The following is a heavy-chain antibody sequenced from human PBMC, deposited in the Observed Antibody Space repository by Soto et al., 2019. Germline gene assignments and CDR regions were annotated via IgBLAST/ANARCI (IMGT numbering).Heavy chain of an antibody. J-gene: IGHJ4*02. D-gene: IGHD2-8*01. Sequence: GGSLRLSCAASGFTVSSNYMSWVRQAPGKGLEWVSVIYSGGSTYYADSVKGRFTISRDNSKNTLYLQMNSLRSEDTAVYYCARPSTYCTNGVCSHHLPLDYWGQGTLVTVSS. CDR1: GFTVSSNY. CDR2: IYSGGST. V-gene: IGHV3-66*04. CDR3: ARPSTYCTNGVCSHHLPLDY.